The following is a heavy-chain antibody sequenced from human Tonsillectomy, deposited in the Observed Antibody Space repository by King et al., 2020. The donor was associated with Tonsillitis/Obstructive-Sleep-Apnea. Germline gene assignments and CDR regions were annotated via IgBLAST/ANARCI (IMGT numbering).Heavy chain of an antibody. CDR1: GFTFTFYG. CDR2: ISPDGGKT. J-gene: IGHJ5*02. V-gene: IGHV3-30*18. D-gene: IGHD1-26*01. CDR3: AKDFSGRVNL. Sequence: VQLVESGGGVVQPGRSLRLSCAASGFTFTFYGMHWVRQAPGKGLEWVALISPDGGKTYYADSVKGRFTISRDNSNNTLYLRMASLSTEDTAVYYCAKDFSGRVNLWGQGSRVTVSS.